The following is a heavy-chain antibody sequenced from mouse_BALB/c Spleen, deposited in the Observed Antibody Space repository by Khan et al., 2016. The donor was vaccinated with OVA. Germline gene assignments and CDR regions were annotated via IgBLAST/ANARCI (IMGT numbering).Heavy chain of an antibody. J-gene: IGHJ2*01. Sequence: VQLKESGPELLKPGASVRMSCKASGYIFTGYIMHWVKQKPGQGLEWIGYINPYNGITKYNEDFKGKATLTSDKSSSTAYMEFSSLTSEDSAVYYCRSWYWQSYYFDYWGQGTTLTVSS. CDR3: RSWYWQSYYFDY. CDR1: GYIFTGYI. D-gene: IGHD1-1*02. V-gene: IGHV1S136*01. CDR2: INPYNGIT.